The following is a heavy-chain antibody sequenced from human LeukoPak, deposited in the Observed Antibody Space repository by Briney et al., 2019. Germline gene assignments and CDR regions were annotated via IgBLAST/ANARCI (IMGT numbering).Heavy chain of an antibody. CDR3: ARADYGDRNDAFDI. D-gene: IGHD4/OR15-4a*01. V-gene: IGHV4-61*02. CDR2: IYTSRST. J-gene: IGHJ3*02. Sequence: SETLSLACTVSGCSISSGSYYWSWIRQPAGKGLEWLGRIYTSRSTNYNPSLKSRVTISVATSKNQFSLKLSSVTAADTAVYYCARADYGDRNDAFDIWGQGTMVTVSS. CDR1: GCSISSGSYY.